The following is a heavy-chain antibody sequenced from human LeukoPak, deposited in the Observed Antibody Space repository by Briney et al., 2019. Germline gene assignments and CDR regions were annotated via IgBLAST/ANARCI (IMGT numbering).Heavy chain of an antibody. V-gene: IGHV4-39*01. Sequence: SETLSLTCTVSGGSISSSSYYWGWICQPPGKGLEWIGSIYYSGSTYYNPSLKSRVTISVDTPKNQFSLKLSSVTAADTAVYYCARLRIAARLFDYWGKGTLVTVSS. CDR3: ARLRIAARLFDY. J-gene: IGHJ4*02. D-gene: IGHD6-6*01. CDR2: IYYSGST. CDR1: GGSISSSSYY.